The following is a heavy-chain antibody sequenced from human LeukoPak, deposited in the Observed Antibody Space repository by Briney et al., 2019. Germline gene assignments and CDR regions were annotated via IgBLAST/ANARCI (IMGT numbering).Heavy chain of an antibody. CDR1: GYTFTSYS. D-gene: IGHD4-23*01. J-gene: IGHJ4*02. CDR3: ARDPNGGHFDY. Sequence: ASVTVSCTASGYTFTSYSMHWVRQAPAQGLEWMGIINPSGGSTSYAQKFQDRVTMTRDTSTSTVYMELSSLRSEDTAVYYCARDPNGGHFDYWGQGTLVTVSS. V-gene: IGHV1-46*01. CDR2: INPSGGST.